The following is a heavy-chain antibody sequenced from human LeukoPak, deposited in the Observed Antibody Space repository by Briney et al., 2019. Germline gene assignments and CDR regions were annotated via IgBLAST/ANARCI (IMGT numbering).Heavy chain of an antibody. CDR1: GFTFGSDW. Sequence: GGSLRLSCAASGFTFGSDWMHWVRQAPGKGLVWALSINGDGSSTNYADSVRGRFAISRDNAKNTLYLQMNSLRAEDTALYYCARWKYAFDIWGQGALVTVSS. D-gene: IGHD1-1*01. J-gene: IGHJ3*02. V-gene: IGHV3-74*01. CDR3: ARWKYAFDI. CDR2: INGDGSST.